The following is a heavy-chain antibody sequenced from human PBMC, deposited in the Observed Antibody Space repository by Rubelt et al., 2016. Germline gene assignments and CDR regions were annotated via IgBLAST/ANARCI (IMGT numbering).Heavy chain of an antibody. D-gene: IGHD6-13*01. CDR2: IIPILGIG. CDR3: TRGQRTSWYVY. Sequence: QVQLVQSGAEVKKPGSSVKVSCKASGGTFSNYGISWVRQAPGQGLEWMGRIIPILGIGNYAKKFQGRATLTGDKSTSTVYMELRSLRSEDTAIYYCTRGQRTSWYVYWGQGSLVTVSS. J-gene: IGHJ4*02. V-gene: IGHV1-69*04. CDR1: GGTFSNYG.